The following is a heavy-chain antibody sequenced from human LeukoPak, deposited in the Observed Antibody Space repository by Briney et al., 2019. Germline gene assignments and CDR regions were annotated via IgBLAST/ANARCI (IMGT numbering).Heavy chain of an antibody. CDR2: IYYTGST. CDR1: GGSLSTYY. V-gene: IGHV4-59*01. D-gene: IGHD3-10*01. Sequence: PSETLSLTCTVSGGSLSTYYWSWIRQPPGKGLEWIGYIYYTGSTNYNPSLKSRVTISVDASENEFSLTLSSVTAADTAVYYCARERDAGRMDVWGKGTTVTISS. J-gene: IGHJ6*04. CDR3: ARERDAGRMDV.